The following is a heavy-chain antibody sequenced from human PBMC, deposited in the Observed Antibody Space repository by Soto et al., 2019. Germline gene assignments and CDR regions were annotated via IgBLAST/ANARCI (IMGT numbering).Heavy chain of an antibody. CDR3: ATDDYGIFPY. V-gene: IGHV1-2*02. CDR2: IDPRSGGR. D-gene: IGHD3-10*01. J-gene: IGHJ4*02. Sequence: HVQLVQSGTEVKKPGASVRVSCMVSGYPFTTYYIHWVRQAPGQGLEWMGWIDPRSGGRVYEQKFQGRVTMTRDTSLSTVYMDLSGLTSDDTALYDCATDDYGIFPYWGQGSLVTVSS. CDR1: GYPFTTYY.